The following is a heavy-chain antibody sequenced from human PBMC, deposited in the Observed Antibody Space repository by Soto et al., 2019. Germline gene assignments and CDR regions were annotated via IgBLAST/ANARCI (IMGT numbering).Heavy chain of an antibody. CDR1: GGSISSGGYS. J-gene: IGHJ5*01. Sequence: SETLSLTCAVSGGSISSGGYSWSWIRQPPGKGLEWIGYIYDSGSTYYNPSLKSRVTISVDTSKNQFSLKLSSLRSEDTAVYYCARGTTFYDSSYYPKNNWFDSWGQGTLVTVSS. V-gene: IGHV4-30-2*01. D-gene: IGHD3-22*01. CDR3: ARGTTFYDSSYYPKNNWFDS. CDR2: IYDSGST.